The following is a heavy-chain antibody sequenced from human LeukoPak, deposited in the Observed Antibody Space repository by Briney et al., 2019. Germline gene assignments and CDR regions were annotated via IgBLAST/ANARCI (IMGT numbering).Heavy chain of an antibody. CDR3: ARGTGDRVGYYYYYMDV. Sequence: ASVKVSCKASGYTFTGYYMHWVRQAPGQGLEWMGWINPNSGGTNYAQKFQGRVTMTRDTSISTAYMELSRLRSDDTAVYYCARGTGDRVGYYYYYMDVWGKGTTVTVSS. D-gene: IGHD7-27*01. V-gene: IGHV1-2*02. J-gene: IGHJ6*03. CDR1: GYTFTGYY. CDR2: INPNSGGT.